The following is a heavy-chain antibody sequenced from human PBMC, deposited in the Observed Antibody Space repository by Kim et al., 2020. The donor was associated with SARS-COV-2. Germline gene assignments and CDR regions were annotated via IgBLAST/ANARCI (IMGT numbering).Heavy chain of an antibody. Sequence: SETLSLTCTVYGGSFSDNYYNWIRQPPGKGLEWIGEIHHSGNTKYNPSLKSRVTISLDTSKNQFSLKLSSVTAADTALYYCTRGIRVPRLQLWGQGALVT. CDR3: TRGIRVPRLQL. CDR2: IHHSGNT. D-gene: IGHD1-1*01. CDR1: GGSFSDNY. J-gene: IGHJ4*02. V-gene: IGHV4-34*01.